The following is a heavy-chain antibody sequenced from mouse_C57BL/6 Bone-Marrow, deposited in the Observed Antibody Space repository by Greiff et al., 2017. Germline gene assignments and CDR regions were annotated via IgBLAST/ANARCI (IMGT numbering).Heavy chain of an antibody. Sequence: EVQLQQSGAELVRPGASVKLSCTASGFNIKDDYMHWVKQRPEQGLEWIGWIDPENGDTEYASKFQGKATITADTSSNTASLQLSSLTSEDTAVYYCTTAGYDAAWCAYWGQGTMLTVSA. D-gene: IGHD2-2*01. J-gene: IGHJ3*01. V-gene: IGHV14-4*01. CDR3: TTAGYDAAWCAY. CDR1: GFNIKDDY. CDR2: IDPENGDT.